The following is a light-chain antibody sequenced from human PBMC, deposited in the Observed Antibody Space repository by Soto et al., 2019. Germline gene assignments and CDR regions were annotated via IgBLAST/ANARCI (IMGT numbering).Light chain of an antibody. CDR2: SNN. CDR1: SSNIGSNT. J-gene: IGLJ1*01. CDR3: AAWDDSLNAFYV. Sequence: SVLPQPPSASGIPGQRVTISCSGSSSNIGSNTVNWYQQLPGTAPKLLIYSNNQRPSGVPDRFSGSKSGTSASLAISGLQSEDEADYYCAAWDDSLNAFYVFGTGTKVTVL. V-gene: IGLV1-44*01.